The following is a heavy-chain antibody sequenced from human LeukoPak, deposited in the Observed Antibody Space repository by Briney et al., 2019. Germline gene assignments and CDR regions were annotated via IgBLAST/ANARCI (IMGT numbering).Heavy chain of an antibody. J-gene: IGHJ5*02. Sequence: PSETLSLTCAVYGGSFSGYYWSWIRQPPGKGLEWIGEINHSGSTNYNPSLKSRVTISVDTSKNQFSLNLRSVTAADTAVYYCARHERCSSINCIYNWFDPWAREPWSSSPQ. D-gene: IGHD2-2*01. V-gene: IGHV4-34*01. CDR1: GGSFSGYY. CDR2: INHSGST. CDR3: ARHERCSSINCIYNWFDP.